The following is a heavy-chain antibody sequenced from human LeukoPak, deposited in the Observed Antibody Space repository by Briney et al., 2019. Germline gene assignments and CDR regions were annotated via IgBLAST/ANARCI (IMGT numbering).Heavy chain of an antibody. CDR2: ISAYNGNT. V-gene: IGHV1-18*01. Sequence: ASVRVSCKASGYTFTSYGISWVRQAPGQGLEWMGWISAYNGNTNFAQKLQGRITMTTDTSTSTAYMELRSLRSDDTAVYYCVRSGYCYGGTCHSGAFDIWGQGQWSPSLQ. CDR3: VRSGYCYGGTCHSGAFDI. J-gene: IGHJ3*02. CDR1: GYTFTSYG. D-gene: IGHD2-15*01.